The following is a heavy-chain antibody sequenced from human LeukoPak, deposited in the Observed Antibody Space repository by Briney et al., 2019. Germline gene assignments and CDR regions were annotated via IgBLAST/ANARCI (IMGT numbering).Heavy chain of an antibody. Sequence: PSETLSLTCTVSGGSISGYYWSWIRQPPGKGLEWIGYIYYSGSTNYNPSLKSRVTISVDTSKNQFSLKLSSVTAADTAVYYCARHRSSSLYFDYWSQGTLVTVSS. J-gene: IGHJ4*02. CDR2: IYYSGST. CDR1: GGSISGYY. D-gene: IGHD6-6*01. V-gene: IGHV4-59*08. CDR3: ARHRSSSLYFDY.